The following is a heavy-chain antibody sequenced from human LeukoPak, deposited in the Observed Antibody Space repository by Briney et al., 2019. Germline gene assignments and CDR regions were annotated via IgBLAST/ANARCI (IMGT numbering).Heavy chain of an antibody. V-gene: IGHV3-20*04. CDR2: INWNGGST. CDR3: AKDARSPTLDY. CDR1: GFTFDDYG. Sequence: GSLRLSCAASGFTFDDYGMSWVRQAPGKGLEWVSGINWNGGSTGYADSVKGRFTISRDNSKNTLYLQMNSLRAEDTAVYYCAKDARSPTLDYWGQGTLVTVSS. J-gene: IGHJ4*02.